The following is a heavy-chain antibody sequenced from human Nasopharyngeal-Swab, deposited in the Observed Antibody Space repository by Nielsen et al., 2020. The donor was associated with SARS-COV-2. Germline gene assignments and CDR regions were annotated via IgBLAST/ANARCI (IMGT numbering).Heavy chain of an antibody. V-gene: IGHV4-39*07. D-gene: IGHD2-15*01. J-gene: IGHJ6*03. CDR2: IYYSGST. CDR3: ARGYCSGGSCYSGYYYYYMDV. CDR1: GGSISSSSYY. Sequence: SETLSLTCTVSGGSISSSSYYWGWIRQPPGKGLEWIGSIYYSGSTYYNPSLTSRVTISVDTSKNQFSLKLSSVTAADTAVYYCARGYCSGGSCYSGYYYYYMDVWGKGTTVTVSS.